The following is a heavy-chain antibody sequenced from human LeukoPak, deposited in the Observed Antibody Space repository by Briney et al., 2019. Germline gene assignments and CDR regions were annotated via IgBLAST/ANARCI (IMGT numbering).Heavy chain of an antibody. CDR2: IWYDGINE. D-gene: IGHD6-13*01. Sequence: GGSLRLSCAASGCTFSSSDRHWVRQAPGKGLEWVALIWYDGINEYYADSVKGRFTISRDDSKNTPDLPMNSLRAEDAAVYYCARDKGSSQGEKHSFHYWGQGTLVTVSS. J-gene: IGHJ4*02. V-gene: IGHV3-33*01. CDR1: GCTFSSSD. CDR3: ARDKGSSQGEKHSFHY.